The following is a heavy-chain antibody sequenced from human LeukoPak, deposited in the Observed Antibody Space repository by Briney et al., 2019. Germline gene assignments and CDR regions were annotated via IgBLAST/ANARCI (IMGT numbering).Heavy chain of an antibody. CDR3: VRHDSYIPF. CDR2: ISDNDGTT. J-gene: IGHJ1*01. Sequence: PGGSLRLSCAASGFNFNNYAMSWVRQTPGKGLEWVSGISDNDGTTYYTDSVRGRFTISRDNSKDTVYLQMKNLRAVDTALYFCVRHDSYIPFWGQGSLVTVSS. D-gene: IGHD5-18*01. V-gene: IGHV3-23*01. CDR1: GFNFNNYA.